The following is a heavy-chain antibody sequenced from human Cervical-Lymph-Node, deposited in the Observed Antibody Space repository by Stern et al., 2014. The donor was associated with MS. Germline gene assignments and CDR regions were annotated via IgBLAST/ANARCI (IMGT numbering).Heavy chain of an antibody. J-gene: IGHJ4*02. D-gene: IGHD4-11*01. CDR2: FYPSDSDI. CDR3: ATSLDADYIGYFDS. CDR1: GGSFSKYV. Sequence: IQLVQSGAEVKKPGESLKISCRNSGGSFSKYVIAWVRQMPGKGLEWMGMFYPSDSDIRYSPSFQGQVTISADQSISTAYLQWSSLKASDTAIYYCATSLDADYIGYFDSWGQGTLVTVSS. V-gene: IGHV5-51*03.